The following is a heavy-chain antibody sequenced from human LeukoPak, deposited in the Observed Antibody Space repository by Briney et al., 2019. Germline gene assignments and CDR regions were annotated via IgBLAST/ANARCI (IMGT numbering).Heavy chain of an antibody. CDR1: GYTFTTYA. D-gene: IGHD2-2*01. J-gene: IGHJ3*02. CDR2: ISAYNGNT. V-gene: IGHV1-18*01. Sequence: RVASVKVSCKASGYTFTTYAITWVRQAPGQGLEWVGWISAYNGNTNYAQKLQGRVTMTTDTSTSTAYMELRSLRSDDTAVYYCARDETRNIVVINGGDAFDIWGQGTMVTVSS. CDR3: ARDETRNIVVINGGDAFDI.